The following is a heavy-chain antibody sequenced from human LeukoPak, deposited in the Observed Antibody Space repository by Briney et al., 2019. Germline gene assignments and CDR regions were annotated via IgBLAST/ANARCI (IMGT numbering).Heavy chain of an antibody. D-gene: IGHD6-19*01. V-gene: IGHV4-59*01. Sequence: SETLSLTCTVSGGSISSYYWNWIRQPPGKGLEWIGYIYYSGTTNYNPSLKSRVSMSVDTSKNQFSLKLSSVTAADTAVYYCARDLRYSSGWSASGMDVWGKGTTVTISS. CDR2: IYYSGTT. CDR1: GGSISSYY. J-gene: IGHJ6*03. CDR3: ARDLRYSSGWSASGMDV.